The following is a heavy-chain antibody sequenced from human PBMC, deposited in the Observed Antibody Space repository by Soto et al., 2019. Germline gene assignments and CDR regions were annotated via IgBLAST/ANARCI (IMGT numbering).Heavy chain of an antibody. J-gene: IGHJ4*02. Sequence: ASVKVSCKASGYTFTSYYIHWVRQAPGQGLEWMGIINPSGGSTTYAQKFQGRVTMTRDTSTSTVYMELRSLRSDDTAVYYCARDKGQGIAAAGTISEYWGQGTLVTVSS. CDR3: ARDKGQGIAAAGTISEY. CDR2: INPSGGST. D-gene: IGHD6-13*01. CDR1: GYTFTSYY. V-gene: IGHV1-46*01.